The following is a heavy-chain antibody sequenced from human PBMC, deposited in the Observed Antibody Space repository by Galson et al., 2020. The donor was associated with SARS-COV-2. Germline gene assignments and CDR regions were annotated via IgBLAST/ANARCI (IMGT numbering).Heavy chain of an antibody. CDR3: ARARLEALYYYGMDV. V-gene: IGHV1-46*01. CDR1: GYTFTSYY. Sequence: ASVKVSCKASGYTFTSYYMHWVRQAPGQGLEWMGIINPSGGSTSYAQKFQGRVTMTRDTSTSTVYMELSSLRSEDTAVYYCARARLEALYYYGMDVWGQGTTVTVSS. CDR2: INPSGGST. J-gene: IGHJ6*02. D-gene: IGHD4-17*01.